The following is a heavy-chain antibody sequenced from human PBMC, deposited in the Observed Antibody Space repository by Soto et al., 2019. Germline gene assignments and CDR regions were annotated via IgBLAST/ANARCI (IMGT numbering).Heavy chain of an antibody. V-gene: IGHV4-39*01. CDR3: ARRPKRGSYSWCFDY. D-gene: IGHD1-26*01. Sequence: QLQLQESGPGLVKPSETLSLTCPVSCGSISSNGYYCGWIGQPPGKGLEWIGSGYYSGSANYNPSLKSRLTMSVDTSKNQFSLKLIPVTAADTAVYYCARRPKRGSYSWCFDYWGQGTLVTVSS. J-gene: IGHJ4*02. CDR2: GYYSGSA. CDR1: CGSISSNGYY.